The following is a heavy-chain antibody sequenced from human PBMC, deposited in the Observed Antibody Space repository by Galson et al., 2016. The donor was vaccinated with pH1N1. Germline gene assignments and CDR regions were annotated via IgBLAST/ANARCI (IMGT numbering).Heavy chain of an antibody. CDR2: IYWDDDK. CDR1: GLSLTSSGLG. J-gene: IGHJ3*01. V-gene: IGHV2-5*02. CDR3: AHREVMITNAFDS. D-gene: IGHD3-16*01. Sequence: PALVKPTQTLTLTCTFSGLSLTSSGLGVGWIRQPPGKALEWLALIYWDDDKRYSPSLKTRLTINKDTSKNQVVLMMTNMDPVDTATYYCAHREVMITNAFDSWGQGTTVTVSS.